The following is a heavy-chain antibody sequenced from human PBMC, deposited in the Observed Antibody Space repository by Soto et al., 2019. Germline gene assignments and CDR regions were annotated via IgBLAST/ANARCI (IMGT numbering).Heavy chain of an antibody. CDR3: AKDQGSSWYEIDY. CDR2: ISSSSSTI. CDR1: GFTFSSYS. J-gene: IGHJ4*02. D-gene: IGHD6-13*01. V-gene: IGHV3-48*01. Sequence: GGSLRLSCAASGFTFSSYSMNWVRQAPGKGLEWVSYISSSSSTIYYADSVKGRFTISRDNSKNTLYLQMNSLRAEDTAVYYCAKDQGSSWYEIDYWGQGTLVTVSS.